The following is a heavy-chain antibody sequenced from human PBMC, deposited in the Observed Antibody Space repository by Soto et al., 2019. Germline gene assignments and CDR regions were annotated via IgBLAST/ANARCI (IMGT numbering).Heavy chain of an antibody. J-gene: IGHJ4*02. V-gene: IGHV4-34*01. CDR2: INHSGST. Sequence: SETLSLTCAVYGGSFSGYYWSWIRQPPGKGLEWIGEINHSGSTNYNPSLKSRVTISVDTSKNQFSLKLSSVTAADTAVYYCARGLGPTGIAYWGQGTLVTVSS. D-gene: IGHD1-1*01. CDR1: GGSFSGYY. CDR3: ARGLGPTGIAY.